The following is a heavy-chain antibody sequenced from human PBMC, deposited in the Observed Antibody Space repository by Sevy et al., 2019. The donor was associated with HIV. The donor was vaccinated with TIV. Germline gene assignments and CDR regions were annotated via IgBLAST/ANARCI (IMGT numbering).Heavy chain of an antibody. CDR3: ARAPSGSQGPGQYFQH. Sequence: ASVKVSCKASGYTFNSYVITWVRQAPGQGLEWMGKISGYNGDTKYGQKLQGRVTMTTDPSTSTAYMELRSLKSDDTAVYYCARAPSGSQGPGQYFQHWGQGTLVTVSS. D-gene: IGHD1-26*01. CDR1: GYTFNSYV. CDR2: ISGYNGDT. J-gene: IGHJ1*01. V-gene: IGHV1-18*01.